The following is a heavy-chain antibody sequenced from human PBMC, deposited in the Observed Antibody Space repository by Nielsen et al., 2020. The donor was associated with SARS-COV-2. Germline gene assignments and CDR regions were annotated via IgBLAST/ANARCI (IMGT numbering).Heavy chain of an antibody. V-gene: IGHV3-49*04. CDR2: IRSKAYGGTT. CDR3: TGNYYDSSGYKYYFDY. CDR1: GFTFSSYA. Sequence: GESLKISCAASGFTFSSYAMSWVRQAPGKGLEWVGFIRSKAYGGTTEYAASVKGRFTISRGDSKSIAYLQMNSLKTEDTAVYYCTGNYYDSSGYKYYFDYWGQGTLVTVSS. J-gene: IGHJ4*02. D-gene: IGHD3-22*01.